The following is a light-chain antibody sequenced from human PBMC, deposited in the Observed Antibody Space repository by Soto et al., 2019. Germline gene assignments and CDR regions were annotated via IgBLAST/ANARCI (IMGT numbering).Light chain of an antibody. V-gene: IGKV1-5*01. J-gene: IGKJ4*02. CDR2: DAS. CDR3: QQYNSFSGT. CDR1: DRVGYL. Sequence: DIHLTQSPSSLSASVGDRVTMTCRASDRVGYLLAWYQKKPGKAPKLLIYDASTLESGVPSRFTGSSSGKEFTLTSRSLQPEDCATWYCQQYNSFSGTCGGGTKVEIE.